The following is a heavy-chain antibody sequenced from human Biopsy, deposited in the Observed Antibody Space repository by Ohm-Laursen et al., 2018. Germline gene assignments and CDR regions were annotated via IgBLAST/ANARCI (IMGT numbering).Heavy chain of an antibody. J-gene: IGHJ2*01. CDR1: GGSISSYY. D-gene: IGHD1-26*01. CDR3: ARHAPSYSGSYWRYFDL. V-gene: IGHV4-59*08. Sequence: TLSLTCTVSGGSISSYYWSWIRQPPGKGLEWIGYIYYTGSTNYNPSFKSRVTISVDTSMNHLSLRLNSVTAADTAVYYCARHAPSYSGSYWRYFDLWGRGTLVTVSS. CDR2: IYYTGST.